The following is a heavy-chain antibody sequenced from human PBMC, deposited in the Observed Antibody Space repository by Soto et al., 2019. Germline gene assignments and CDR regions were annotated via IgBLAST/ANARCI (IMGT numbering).Heavy chain of an antibody. Sequence: QLQLQESGPGLVKPSETLSLTCTVSGGSISSSSYYWGWIRQPPGKGLEWIGSIYYSGSTYYNPSLKSRVTISVDTSKNQFSLKLSSVTAADTAVYYCARGIATTVKFGYWGQGTLVTVSS. CDR3: ARGIATTVKFGY. CDR2: IYYSGST. CDR1: GGSISSSSYY. D-gene: IGHD4-4*01. V-gene: IGHV4-39*01. J-gene: IGHJ4*02.